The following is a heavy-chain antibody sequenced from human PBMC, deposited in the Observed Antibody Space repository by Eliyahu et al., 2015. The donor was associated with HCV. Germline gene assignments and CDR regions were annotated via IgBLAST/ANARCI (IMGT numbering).Heavy chain of an antibody. CDR3: ARAPPGGVFNAFDI. V-gene: IGHV3-53*02. D-gene: IGHD3-3*01. CDR1: XFTVSSNY. J-gene: IGHJ3*02. CDR2: VYSGGST. Sequence: EVQLVETGGGLIQPGGSLRLSCAASXFTVSSNYMXXVRQAPGKGLEWVSIVYSGGSTYYADSVKGRFTISRDNSKNTLYLQMNSLRAEDTAVYYCARAPPGGVFNAFDIWGQGTMVTVSS.